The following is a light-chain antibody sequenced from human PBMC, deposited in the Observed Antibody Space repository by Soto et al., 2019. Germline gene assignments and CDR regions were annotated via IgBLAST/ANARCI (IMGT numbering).Light chain of an antibody. CDR2: SAS. CDR3: QQANSFPLT. J-gene: IGKJ3*01. V-gene: IGKV1-12*01. CDR1: QGISSW. Sequence: DIQMTQSPSTLSASIGDRVTISCRASQGISSWLAWYQQKPGKAPSLLIYSASTLHSGVPSRFSGSGSGTDFTLTISSLQPEDFATYYCQQANSFPLTFGPGTKVDIK.